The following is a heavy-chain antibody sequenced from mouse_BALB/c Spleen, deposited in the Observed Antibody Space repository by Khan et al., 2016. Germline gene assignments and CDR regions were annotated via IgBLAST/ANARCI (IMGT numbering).Heavy chain of an antibody. CDR1: GFTFTDYY. D-gene: IGHD2-14*01. CDR2: IRNKANGSRT. CDR3: ARDRYDWYFDV. V-gene: IGHV7-3*02. Sequence: EVELVEPGGGLVQPGGSLRLSCATSGFTFTDYYMSWVRQPPGKALEWLGFIRNKANGSRTDYSASVKGRFTIARDNSQSTLYLQMNTLRAEDSAAYYCARDRYDWYFDVWGAGTTVTVSS. J-gene: IGHJ1*01.